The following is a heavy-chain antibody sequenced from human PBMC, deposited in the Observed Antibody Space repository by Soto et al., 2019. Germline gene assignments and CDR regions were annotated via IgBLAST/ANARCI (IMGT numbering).Heavy chain of an antibody. D-gene: IGHD2-2*01. V-gene: IGHV3-9*01. J-gene: IGHJ4*02. CDR1: GFTFDDYA. CDR2: ISWNSGSI. CDR3: AKGVVVVPAAMGYFDY. Sequence: GGSLRLSCAASGFTFDDYAMHWVRQAPGKGLEWVSGISWNSGSIGYADSVKGRFTISRDNAKNSLYLQMNSLRAEDTALYYCAKGVVVVPAAMGYFDYWGQGTLVTVSS.